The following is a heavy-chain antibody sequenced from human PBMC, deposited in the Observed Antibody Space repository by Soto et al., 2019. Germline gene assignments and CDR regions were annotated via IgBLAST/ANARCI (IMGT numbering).Heavy chain of an antibody. CDR3: ARFALSYYSDSTGWYFDS. CDR2: IYHSGST. Sequence: SETLSLTCAVSCGSISSGVYSVSWIRQPPGKGLEWIGYIYHSGSTYYNPSLKSRVTISVDRSKNQFSLKLISVTAADTAVYYCARFALSYYSDSTGWYFDSWGQGTLVTVS. CDR1: CGSISSGVYS. J-gene: IGHJ4*02. D-gene: IGHD3-22*01. V-gene: IGHV4-30-2*01.